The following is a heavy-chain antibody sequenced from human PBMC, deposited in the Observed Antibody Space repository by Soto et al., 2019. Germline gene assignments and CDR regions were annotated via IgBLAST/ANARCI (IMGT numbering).Heavy chain of an antibody. CDR1: GFTFSNCW. CDR2: IKQDGRAA. D-gene: IGHD3-22*01. CDR3: ARGDYHDTSGPFSDAFDV. J-gene: IGHJ3*01. V-gene: IGHV3-7*04. Sequence: EMQLVESGGGLVQPGGSLRLSCEASGFTFSNCWKSWVRQAPGKGLEWVANIKQDGRAAWYVDSVKGRFTISRDNARKSLYLQMNSLRLEDAAVYFCARGDYHDTSGPFSDAFDVWGPGTMVTVSS.